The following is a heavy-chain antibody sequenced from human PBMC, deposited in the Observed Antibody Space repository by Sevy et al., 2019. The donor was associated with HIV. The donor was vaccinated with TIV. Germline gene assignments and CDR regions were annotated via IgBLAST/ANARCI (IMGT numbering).Heavy chain of an antibody. D-gene: IGHD5-12*01. CDR3: AREGSPYDTYYYYYGMDV. CDR1: GFTFNSYW. CDR2: IKKDGSEK. V-gene: IGHV3-7*01. J-gene: IGHJ6*02. Sequence: GGSLRLSCAASGFTFNSYWMSWVRQAPGKGLEWVANIKKDGSEKYYVDSVKGRFTISRDNSKNSLFLQMNTLRAEDTAVYYCAREGSPYDTYYYYYGMDVWGQGTTVTVSS.